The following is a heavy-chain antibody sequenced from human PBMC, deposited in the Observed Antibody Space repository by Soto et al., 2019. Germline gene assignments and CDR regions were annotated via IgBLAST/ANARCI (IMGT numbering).Heavy chain of an antibody. J-gene: IGHJ4*02. CDR1: GYTFSSFG. V-gene: IGHV1-18*01. CDR3: ARTCRSGGSCDHEY. CDR2: VSVYNDDA. D-gene: IGHD2-15*01. Sequence: ASVKVCCKASGYTFSSFGINWVRQAPGQVLEWVGWVSVYNDDAKYAQNFQGRVSLTTDTSTSTTYMEVGRLRSDDTAVYYCARTCRSGGSCDHEYWGEGTLVTVSS.